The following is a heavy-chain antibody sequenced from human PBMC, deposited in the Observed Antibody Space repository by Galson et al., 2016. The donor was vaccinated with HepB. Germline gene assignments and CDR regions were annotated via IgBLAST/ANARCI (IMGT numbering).Heavy chain of an antibody. J-gene: IGHJ6*02. D-gene: IGHD3-3*01. Sequence: SLRLSCAASGFAFSNYNMNWVRQAPGKGLEWLSYISTSGTTIYYADSVKGRFTISRDNARNSLYLQMDSLRDEDTAVYYCVSDGEWFPGIGDVWGQGTTVTVSS. V-gene: IGHV3-48*02. CDR2: ISTSGTTI. CDR1: GFAFSNYN. CDR3: VSDGEWFPGIGDV.